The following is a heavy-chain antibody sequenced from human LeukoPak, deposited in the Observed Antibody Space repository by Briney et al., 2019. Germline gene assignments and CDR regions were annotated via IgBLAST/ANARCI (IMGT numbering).Heavy chain of an antibody. V-gene: IGHV1-18*01. D-gene: IGHD1-26*01. CDR3: ARVLPYAGATCWFDP. J-gene: IGHJ5*02. CDR1: GYTFTSYG. CDR2: ISAYNGNT. Sequence: ASVTVSCKASGYTFTSYGISWVRQGPGQGLEWMGWISAYNGNTNYAQKLQGRVTMTTDTSTSTAYMELRSLRSDDTAVYYCARVLPYAGATCWFDPWGQGTLVTVSS.